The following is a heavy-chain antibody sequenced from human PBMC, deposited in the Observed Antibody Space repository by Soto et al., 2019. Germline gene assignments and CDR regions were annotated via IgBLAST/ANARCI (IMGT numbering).Heavy chain of an antibody. CDR3: LGSSWYNCFDP. Sequence: QVQLQQWGAGLLKPSETLSLTCAVCGGSFSGYYWSWIRQPPGKGLEWIGEVNHSGSTNYNPSLNSRVTISVDAAKNQFSLKLSSVAAVNTAVYYCLGSSWYNCFDPWGQGTLDTVSS. V-gene: IGHV4-34*01. D-gene: IGHD6-13*01. CDR2: VNHSGST. J-gene: IGHJ5*02. CDR1: GGSFSGYY.